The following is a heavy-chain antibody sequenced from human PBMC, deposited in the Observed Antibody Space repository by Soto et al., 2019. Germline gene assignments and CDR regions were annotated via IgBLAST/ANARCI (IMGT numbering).Heavy chain of an antibody. D-gene: IGHD5-12*01. J-gene: IGHJ5*02. CDR3: ARDGRLDGYNYGDWFDP. CDR2: IYYSGST. Sequence: SETLSLTCTVSGGSISSGDYYWSWIRQPPGKGLEWIGYIYYSGSTYYNPSLKSRVNISVDTSKNQFSLKLSSVTAADTAVYYCARDGRLDGYNYGDWFDPWGQGTLVTVSS. V-gene: IGHV4-30-4*01. CDR1: GGSISSGDYY.